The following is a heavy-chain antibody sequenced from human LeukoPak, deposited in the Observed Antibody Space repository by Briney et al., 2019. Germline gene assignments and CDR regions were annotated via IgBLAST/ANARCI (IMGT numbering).Heavy chain of an antibody. CDR3: ARPKWELPMGGWFDP. J-gene: IGHJ5*02. CDR2: ISGSGGST. D-gene: IGHD1-26*01. Sequence: PGGSLRLSCAASGFTFSSYAMSWVRQAPGKGLEWVSAISGSGGSTYYADSVKGRFTISRDNAKNSLYLQMNRLRAEDTAVYYCARPKWELPMGGWFDPWGQGTLVTVSS. CDR1: GFTFSSYA. V-gene: IGHV3-23*01.